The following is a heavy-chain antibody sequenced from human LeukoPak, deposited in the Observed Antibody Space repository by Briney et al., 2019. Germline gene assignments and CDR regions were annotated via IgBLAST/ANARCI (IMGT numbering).Heavy chain of an antibody. D-gene: IGHD3-10*01. CDR1: GGSISSSSYY. CDR2: IYYSGST. CDR3: ARRTLWFGEFSWFDP. J-gene: IGHJ5*02. Sequence: PSETLSLTCTVSGGSISSSSYYWGWIRQPPGKGLEWIGSIYYSGSTYYNPSLKSRVTISVDTSKNQFSLKLSSVTAADTAVYYCARRTLWFGEFSWFDPWGQGTLVTVSS. V-gene: IGHV4-39*01.